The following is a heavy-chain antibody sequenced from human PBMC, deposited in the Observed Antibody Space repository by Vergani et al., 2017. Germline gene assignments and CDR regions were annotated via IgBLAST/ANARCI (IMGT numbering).Heavy chain of an antibody. CDR3: ARVDAESTYYYDSSGYYGAYAFDI. V-gene: IGHV1-18*01. D-gene: IGHD3-22*01. CDR2: ISAYNGNT. J-gene: IGHJ3*02. Sequence: QVQLVQSGAEVKKPGASVKVSCKASGYTFTSYGISWVRQAPGQGLEWMGWISAYNGNTNYAQKLQGRVTMTTDTSTSTAYMELRSLRSDDTAVYYCARVDAESTYYYDSSGYYGAYAFDIWGQGTMVTVSS. CDR1: GYTFTSYG.